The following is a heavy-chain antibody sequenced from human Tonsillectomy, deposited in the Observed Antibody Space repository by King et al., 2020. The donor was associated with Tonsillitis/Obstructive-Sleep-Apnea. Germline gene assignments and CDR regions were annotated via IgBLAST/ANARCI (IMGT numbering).Heavy chain of an antibody. V-gene: IGHV3-48*03. D-gene: IGHD3-3*01. CDR2: ISSSGSTI. CDR3: ARDRGVTIFGEG. CDR1: GFTFSSYE. Sequence: VQLVESGGGLVQPGGSLRLSCAASGFTFSSYEMNWVRQAPGKGLEWGSYISSSGSTIYYADSVKGRFTISRDNAKNSLYPQTNSLRAEDTAVYYCARDRGVTIFGEGRGQGTLVTVSS. J-gene: IGHJ4*02.